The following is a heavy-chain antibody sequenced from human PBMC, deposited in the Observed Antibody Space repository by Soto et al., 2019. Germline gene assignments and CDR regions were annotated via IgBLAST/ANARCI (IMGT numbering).Heavy chain of an antibody. CDR1: GFSFSTYA. Sequence: GGSLRLSCAASGFSFSTYAMSWVRQAPGKGLEWVSGISGSGGTTYYADSVKGRFTISRDNSKNTLFLQVNSLRAEDTAVYYCAKDQAAAGTISRYFQHWGQGTLVTVSS. CDR3: AKDQAAAGTISRYFQH. V-gene: IGHV3-23*01. D-gene: IGHD6-13*01. J-gene: IGHJ1*01. CDR2: ISGSGGTT.